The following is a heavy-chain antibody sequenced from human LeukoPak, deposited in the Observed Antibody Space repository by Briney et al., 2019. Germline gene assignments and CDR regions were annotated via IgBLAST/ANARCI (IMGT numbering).Heavy chain of an antibody. Sequence: GGSLRLSCAASGFTFSSYSMNWVCQAPGKGLEWVSYISSSSSTIYYADSVKGRFTISRDNAKNSLYLQMNSLRDEDTAVYYCARGEAARHLDYWGQGTLVTVSS. CDR1: GFTFSSYS. J-gene: IGHJ4*02. CDR3: ARGEAARHLDY. CDR2: ISSSSSTI. V-gene: IGHV3-48*02. D-gene: IGHD6-13*01.